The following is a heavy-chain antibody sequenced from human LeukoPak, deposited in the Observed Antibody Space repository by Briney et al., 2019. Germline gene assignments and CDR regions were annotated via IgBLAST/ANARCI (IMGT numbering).Heavy chain of an antibody. CDR3: ARGADWQLLEYHYYYMDV. Sequence: SVKVSCKAPGGTFSRYAISWVRQAPGQGLEWMGGIIPMFGTAKYAQKFQGRVTITADKSTSTAYMELSSLRSEDTAVYYCARGADWQLLEYHYYYMDVWGKGTTVTVSS. V-gene: IGHV1-69*06. CDR2: IIPMFGTA. D-gene: IGHD6-6*01. J-gene: IGHJ6*03. CDR1: GGTFSRYA.